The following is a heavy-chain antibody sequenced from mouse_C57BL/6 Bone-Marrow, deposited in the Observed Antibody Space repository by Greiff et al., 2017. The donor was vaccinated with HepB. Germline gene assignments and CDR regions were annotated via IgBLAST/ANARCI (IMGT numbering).Heavy chain of an antibody. V-gene: IGHV1-81*01. Sequence: QVQLKESGAELARPGASVKLSCKASGYTFTSYGISWVKQRTGQGLEWIGEIYPRSGNTYYNEKFKGKATLTADKSSSTAYMELRSLTSEDSAVYFCVLSNALLSYWGQGTLVTVSA. CDR1: GYTFTSYG. CDR2: IYPRSGNT. CDR3: VLSNALLSY. J-gene: IGHJ3*01. D-gene: IGHD2-5*01.